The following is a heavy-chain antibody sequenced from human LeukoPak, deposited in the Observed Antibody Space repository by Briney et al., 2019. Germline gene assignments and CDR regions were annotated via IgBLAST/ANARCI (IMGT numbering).Heavy chain of an antibody. V-gene: IGHV1-2*02. J-gene: IGHJ5*02. CDR1: GYTFTGYY. CDR3: AREGPLRLPYFDP. Sequence: ASVTVSCTASGYTFTGYYMHWVRQAPGQGLEWMGWINPNIGGTNYAQKFQGRVTMTRDTSISTAYMELSSLRSDDTAVYYCAREGPLRLPYFDPWGQGTLVTVSS. D-gene: IGHD4-17*01. CDR2: INPNIGGT.